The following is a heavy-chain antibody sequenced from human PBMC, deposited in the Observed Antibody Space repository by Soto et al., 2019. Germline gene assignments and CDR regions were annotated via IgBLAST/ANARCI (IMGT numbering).Heavy chain of an antibody. J-gene: IGHJ6*02. CDR3: ARASSEAPSYGMDV. Sequence: PSETLSLTCTVSGGSISSYYWSWIRQPPGKGLEWIGYIYYSGSTNYNPSLKSRVTISVDTSKNQFSLKLSSVTAADTAVYYCARASSEAPSYGMDVWGQGTTVTVSS. V-gene: IGHV4-59*01. CDR2: IYYSGST. D-gene: IGHD6-25*01. CDR1: GGSISSYY.